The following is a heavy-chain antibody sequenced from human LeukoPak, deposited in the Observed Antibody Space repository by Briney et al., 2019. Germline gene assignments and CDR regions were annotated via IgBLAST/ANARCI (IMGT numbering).Heavy chain of an antibody. V-gene: IGHV3-33*01. CDR2: IWYDGSNK. J-gene: IGHJ4*02. CDR3: ASSAYSYRIGAY. D-gene: IGHD5-18*01. CDR1: GFTFSSYG. Sequence: GGSLRLSCAASGFTFSSYGMHWVRQAPGKGLEWVAVIWYDGSNKYYADSVKGRFTISRDNSKNTLYLQMTRLTAEDTAVYYCASSAYSYRIGAYWGQGTLVTVSS.